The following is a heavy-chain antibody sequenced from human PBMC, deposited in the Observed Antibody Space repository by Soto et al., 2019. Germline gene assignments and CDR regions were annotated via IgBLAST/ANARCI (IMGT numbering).Heavy chain of an antibody. D-gene: IGHD6-13*01. CDR3: AKARGRAAAGRGANWFDP. Sequence: GGSLRLSCAASGFTFSSYGMHWVRQAPGKGLEWVAVISYDGSNKYYADSVKGRFPISRDNSKNTLYLQMNSLRAEDTAVYYCAKARGRAAAGRGANWFDPWGQGTLVTVSS. J-gene: IGHJ5*02. CDR1: GFTFSSYG. CDR2: ISYDGSNK. V-gene: IGHV3-30*18.